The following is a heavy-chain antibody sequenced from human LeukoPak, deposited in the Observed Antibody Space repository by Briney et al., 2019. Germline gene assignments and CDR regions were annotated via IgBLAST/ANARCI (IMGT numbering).Heavy chain of an antibody. J-gene: IGHJ4*02. CDR2: ISYDGSNK. Sequence: GGSLRLSCAASGFTFSSYAMHWVRQAPGKGLEWVAVISYDGSNKYYADSVKGRFTISRDNSKNTLYLQMNSLRAEDTAVYYCAKDLVLWTYYYGSGSYQDYWGQGTLVTVSS. V-gene: IGHV3-30-3*01. CDR3: AKDLVLWTYYYGSGSYQDY. CDR1: GFTFSSYA. D-gene: IGHD3-10*01.